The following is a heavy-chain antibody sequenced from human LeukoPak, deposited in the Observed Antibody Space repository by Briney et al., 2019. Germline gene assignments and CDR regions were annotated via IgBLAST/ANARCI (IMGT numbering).Heavy chain of an antibody. J-gene: IGHJ4*02. V-gene: IGHV4-59*01. Sequence: PSETLSLTCTVSGASMTSYYGTWIRQPPVEGLEGVGYMYFGERTNYNPSLKSRATISIDTSKKQFSLNLKSGTAADTAVYYCARIPGDRPDDWGQGTLVTVS. CDR3: ARIPGDRPDD. CDR1: GASMTSYY. D-gene: IGHD7-27*01. CDR2: MYFGERT.